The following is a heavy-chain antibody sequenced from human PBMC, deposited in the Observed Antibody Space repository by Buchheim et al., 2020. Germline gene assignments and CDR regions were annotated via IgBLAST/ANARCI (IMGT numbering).Heavy chain of an antibody. CDR2: ISYDGSNK. CDR3: AKDSMVAAHDYGMDV. J-gene: IGHJ6*02. Sequence: QVQLVESGGGVVQPGRSLRLSCAASGFTFSSYGMHWVRQAPGKGLEWVAVISYDGSNKYYADSVKGRFTISRDNSKNTLYLQMNSLGAEDTAVYYCAKDSMVAAHDYGMDVWGQGTT. D-gene: IGHD2-15*01. V-gene: IGHV3-30*18. CDR1: GFTFSSYG.